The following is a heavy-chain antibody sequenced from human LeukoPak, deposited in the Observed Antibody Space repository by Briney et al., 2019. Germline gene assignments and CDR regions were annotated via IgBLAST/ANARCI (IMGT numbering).Heavy chain of an antibody. D-gene: IGHD5-18*01. V-gene: IGHV4-34*01. J-gene: IGHJ6*04. CDR3: ARGPILKPPSGYSCGYRGVGMDV. CDR2: INHSGST. Sequence: SETLSLTCAVYGGSFSGYYWSWIRQPPGKGLEWIGEINHSGSTNYNPSLKSRVTISVGTSKNQFSLKLSSVTAADTAVYYCARGPILKPPSGYSCGYRGVGMDVWGKGTTVTVSS. CDR1: GGSFSGYY.